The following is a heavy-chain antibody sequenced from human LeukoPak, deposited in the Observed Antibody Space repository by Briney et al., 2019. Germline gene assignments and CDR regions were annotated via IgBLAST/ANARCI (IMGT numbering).Heavy chain of an antibody. CDR1: GFTFSSYA. Sequence: PGGSLRLSCAASGFTFSSYAMSWVRQAPGKGLEWVSAISGSGGSTYYADSVKGRFTISRDNSKNTLYLQMNSLRAEDTAVYYCAIRYAKYYYDSSGYQSLPYWGRGTLVTVSS. CDR2: ISGSGGST. V-gene: IGHV3-23*01. D-gene: IGHD3-22*01. CDR3: AIRYAKYYYDSSGYQSLPY. J-gene: IGHJ4*02.